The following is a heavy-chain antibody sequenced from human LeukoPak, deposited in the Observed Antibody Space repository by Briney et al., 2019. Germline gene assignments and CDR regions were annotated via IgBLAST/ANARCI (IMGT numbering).Heavy chain of an antibody. D-gene: IGHD5-24*01. J-gene: IGHJ4*02. CDR3: AKDFHHEGMATIPDY. CDR1: GFTFDDYA. V-gene: IGHV3-9*01. Sequence: GRSLRLSCAASGFTFDDYAMHWVRQAPGKGLEWVSGISWNSGSIGYADSVKGRFTISRDNAKNSLYLQMNSLRAEDTALYYCAKDFHHEGMATIPDYWGQGTLVTVSS. CDR2: ISWNSGSI.